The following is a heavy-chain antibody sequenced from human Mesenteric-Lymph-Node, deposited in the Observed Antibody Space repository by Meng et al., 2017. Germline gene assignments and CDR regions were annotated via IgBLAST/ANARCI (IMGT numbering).Heavy chain of an antibody. Sequence: EQVEVSGPGGVSPDLPGPSTCIVFAGSISRCVYIGSWIGQPPGEGLEWIGEIIHGGSPSYNPSLKSRVTISIDTSKNQLSLMLSSVTAADTAVYYCARRPTGIDYWGQGTLVTVSS. D-gene: IGHD2-8*02. CDR3: ARRPTGIDY. J-gene: IGHJ4*02. CDR1: AGSISRCVYI. V-gene: IGHV4-30-4*01. CDR2: IIHGGSP.